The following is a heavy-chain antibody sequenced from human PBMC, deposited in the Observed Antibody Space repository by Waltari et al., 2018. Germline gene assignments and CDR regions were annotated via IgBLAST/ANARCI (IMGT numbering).Heavy chain of an antibody. CDR3: ARADYGDYVGVDYFDY. CDR2: IYHSGST. D-gene: IGHD4-17*01. J-gene: IGHJ4*02. Sequence: QVQLQESGPGLVKPSETLSLTCAVSGYSISSGYYWGWIRQPPGKGLEWIGSIYHSGSTSYNPSLKSRVTISVDTSKNQFSLKLSSVTAADTAVYYCARADYGDYVGVDYFDYWGQGTLVTVSS. V-gene: IGHV4-38-2*01. CDR1: GYSISSGYY.